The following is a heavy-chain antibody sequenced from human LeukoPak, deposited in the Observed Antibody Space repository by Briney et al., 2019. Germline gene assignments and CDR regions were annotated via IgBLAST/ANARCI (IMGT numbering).Heavy chain of an antibody. D-gene: IGHD3-10*01. V-gene: IGHV4-59*08. CDR3: ARHKPTGSYPLEL. CDR1: GVSISGYY. Sequence: SETLSLTCTVFGVSISGYYWSWLRQPPGKGLEWIGHIYYTGSTNYNPSLRSRLTISLDTSTSQFSLRLSSVTAADTAVYYCARHKPTGSYPLELWGQGTLVTVSS. CDR2: IYYTGST. J-gene: IGHJ4*02.